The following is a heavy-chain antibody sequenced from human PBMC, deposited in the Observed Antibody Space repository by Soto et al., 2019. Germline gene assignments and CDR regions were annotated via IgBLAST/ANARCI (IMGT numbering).Heavy chain of an antibody. CDR1: GVSFSCYY. Sequence: SDTLSLTCAFYGVSFSCYYWSWIRQPPGKGLEWIGEINHSGSTNYNPSLKSRVTISVDTSKNQFSLKLSSVTAADTAVYYCARDAYYYGSGSPRFDYWGQGTLVNVSS. D-gene: IGHD3-10*01. V-gene: IGHV4-34*01. J-gene: IGHJ4*02. CDR2: INHSGST. CDR3: ARDAYYYGSGSPRFDY.